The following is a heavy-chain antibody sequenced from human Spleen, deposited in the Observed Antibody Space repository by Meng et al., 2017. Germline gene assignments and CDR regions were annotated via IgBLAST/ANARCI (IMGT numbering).Heavy chain of an antibody. Sequence: GESLKISWKGSGYSFTSYWIGWVRQMPGKCLQWMGMIYPGDSDTRYSPSFHVPVTISADKPISTAYLQWSSLKESESAMYYCARRAPRYSGRYSSHYYYYGMDVWGQGAMVTVSS. CDR1: GYSFTSYW. J-gene: IGHJ6*02. V-gene: IGHV5-51*01. CDR2: IYPGDSDT. CDR3: ARRAPRYSGRYSSHYYYYGMDV. D-gene: IGHD1-26*01.